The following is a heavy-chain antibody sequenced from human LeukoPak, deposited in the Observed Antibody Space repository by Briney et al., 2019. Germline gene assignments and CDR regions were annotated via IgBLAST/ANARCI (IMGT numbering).Heavy chain of an antibody. CDR2: INHSGST. D-gene: IGHD3-16*01. CDR3: ARGRFDLYDYVWGSYAT. CDR1: GGSINNYY. Sequence: PSETLSLTCTVSGGSINNYYWSWIRQPPGKGLEWIGEINHSGSTNYNPSLRSRVTISVDTSKNQFSLKLSSVTAADTAVYYCARGRFDLYDYVWGSYATWGQGTLVTVSS. J-gene: IGHJ4*02. V-gene: IGHV4-34*01.